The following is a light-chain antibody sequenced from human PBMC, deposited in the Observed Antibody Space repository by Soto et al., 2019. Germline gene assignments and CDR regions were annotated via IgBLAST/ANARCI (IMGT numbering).Light chain of an antibody. V-gene: IGKV1-5*03. CDR2: KAS. CDR3: QHYNSYSEA. CDR1: QTISSW. Sequence: DVQITQSPSTLSGYVGDRVTITCRASQTISSWLAWYQQKPGKAPKLLIYKASTLKSGVPSRSSGSGSGTEFTLTISSLQPDDFATYYCQHYNSYSEAFGQGTIVDI. J-gene: IGKJ1*01.